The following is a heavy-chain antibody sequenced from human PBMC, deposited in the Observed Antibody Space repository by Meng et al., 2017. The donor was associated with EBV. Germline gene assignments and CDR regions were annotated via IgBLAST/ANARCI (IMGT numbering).Heavy chain of an antibody. CDR1: GGTFRSDA. CDR3: ASESGRGFTPDY. Sequence: QGRLQQAGAGVKKPGSSVKVSCRTSGGTFRSDAVSWVRQAPGQGLEWMGGLIPMSGAPHYAQKFQDRVTIIADESTSTHSMELNNLRSEDTAMYYCASESGRGFTPDYWGQGTLVTVSS. V-gene: IGHV1-69*01. J-gene: IGHJ4*02. CDR2: LIPMSGAP. D-gene: IGHD3-10*01.